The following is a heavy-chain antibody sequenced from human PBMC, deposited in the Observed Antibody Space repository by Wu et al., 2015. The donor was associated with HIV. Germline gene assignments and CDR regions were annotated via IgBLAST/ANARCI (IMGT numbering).Heavy chain of an antibody. Sequence: QVQLQESGPGLVKPSETLSLTCVVSGTSVSSDYYWGWIRQTPGKGLEWIGTLYHTGGTYYNPSLKSRVTISVDTSKKQFSLKLSSVTAADTAVYYCARDSTSVAFDIWGQGTMVTVSS. CDR3: ARDSTSVAFDI. J-gene: IGHJ3*02. D-gene: IGHD2-2*01. CDR2: LYHTGGT. V-gene: IGHV4-38-2*02. CDR1: GTSVSSDYY.